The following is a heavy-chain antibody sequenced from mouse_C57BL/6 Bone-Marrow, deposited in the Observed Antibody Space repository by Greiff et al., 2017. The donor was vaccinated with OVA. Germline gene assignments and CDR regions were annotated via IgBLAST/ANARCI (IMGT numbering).Heavy chain of an antibody. V-gene: IGHV1-50*01. Sequence: QVQLQQPGAELVKPGASVKLSCKASGYTFTSYWMQWVKQRPGQGLEWIGEIDPSDSYTNYNQKFKGKATLTVDTSSSTAYMQLSSLTSEDSAVYYCARITTVVATGGYFDDWGQGTTLTVSS. CDR2: IDPSDSYT. D-gene: IGHD1-1*01. J-gene: IGHJ2*01. CDR3: ARITTVVATGGYFDD. CDR1: GYTFTSYW.